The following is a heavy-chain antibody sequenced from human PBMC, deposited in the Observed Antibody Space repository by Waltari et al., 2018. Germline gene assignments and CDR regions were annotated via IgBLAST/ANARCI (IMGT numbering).Heavy chain of an antibody. J-gene: IGHJ4*02. D-gene: IGHD3-3*01. CDR3: ARDLRITIFGVVTPGYFDY. CDR1: GSTFPSYY. Sequence: QVQLVQSGAEVKKPGASVTVSCKASGSTFPSYYMHWVRQAPGQGLEWMGIINPSGGSTSYAQKFQGRVTMTRDTSTSTVYMELSSLRSEDTAVYYCARDLRITIFGVVTPGYFDYWGQGTLVTVSS. V-gene: IGHV1-46*01. CDR2: INPSGGST.